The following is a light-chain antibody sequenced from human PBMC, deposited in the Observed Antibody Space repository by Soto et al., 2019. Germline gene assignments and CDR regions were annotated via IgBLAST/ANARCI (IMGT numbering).Light chain of an antibody. J-gene: IGKJ1*01. CDR2: AAS. CDR3: QQHNTYPPT. V-gene: IGKV1-9*01. Sequence: DIQMTQSPSSLSASVGDRVTITCRASQALSNCLAWYQQKPGKAPELLIYAASTLRSGVPSRFSGSGSGTEFTLTISSLQPDDFATYYCQQHNTYPPTFGQGTKVDIK. CDR1: QALSNC.